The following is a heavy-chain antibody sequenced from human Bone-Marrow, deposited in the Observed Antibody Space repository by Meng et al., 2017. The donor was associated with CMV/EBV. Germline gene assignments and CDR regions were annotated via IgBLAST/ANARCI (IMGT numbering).Heavy chain of an antibody. J-gene: IGHJ5*02. CDR2: ISAYNGNT. V-gene: IGHV1-18*01. D-gene: IGHD6-13*01. Sequence: ASVKVSCKASGYNFSSYGISWVRQAPGQGLEWMGWISAYNGNTDHAQKLQGRVTLTTDTSTSTAYMELRSLRSDDTAIYYCVRDSLTVSRSWYWRWFDPWGQGTLVTVSS. CDR1: GYNFSSYG. CDR3: VRDSLTVSRSWYWRWFDP.